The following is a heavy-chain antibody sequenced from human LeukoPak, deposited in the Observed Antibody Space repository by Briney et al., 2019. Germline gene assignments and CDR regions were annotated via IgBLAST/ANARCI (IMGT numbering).Heavy chain of an antibody. Sequence: TGGSLRLSCAASGFTFSSYSMNWVRQAPGKGLEWVSSISSRSSYIYYADSVKGRFTISRDNAKNSLYLQMNSLRAEDTAVYYCAREGPPYAFDIWGQGTMVTVSS. J-gene: IGHJ3*02. CDR3: AREGPPYAFDI. CDR2: ISSRSSYI. CDR1: GFTFSSYS. V-gene: IGHV3-21*01.